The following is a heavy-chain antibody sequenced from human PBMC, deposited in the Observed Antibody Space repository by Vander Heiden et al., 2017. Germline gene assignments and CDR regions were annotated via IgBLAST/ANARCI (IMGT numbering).Heavy chain of an antibody. CDR2: ISGSGGNT. Sequence: EVQLLESGGGLVQPGGSLRLSCAASGFTFSSYAMRWVRPAPGKGLEWVSAISGSGGNTYYADSVKGRFTISRDNSKNTLYLQMNSLRAEDTAVYYCARNYYDSSGYFDYWGQGTLVTVSS. J-gene: IGHJ4*02. CDR1: GFTFSSYA. V-gene: IGHV3-23*01. D-gene: IGHD3-22*01. CDR3: ARNYYDSSGYFDY.